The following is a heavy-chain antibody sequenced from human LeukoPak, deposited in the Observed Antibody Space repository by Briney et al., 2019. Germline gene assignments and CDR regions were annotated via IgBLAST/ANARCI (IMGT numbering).Heavy chain of an antibody. V-gene: IGHV4-59*01. D-gene: IGHD4-17*01. CDR3: ARGFAYGDTGSFDY. CDR2: IYYSGST. J-gene: IGHJ4*02. Sequence: SETLSLTCTVSGDSTSSYYWSWIRQPPGKGLEWIGHIYYSGSTTYNPSLKSRVSISVDTSKNQFSLKLSSVTAADTAVYYCARGFAYGDTGSFDYWGQGTLVTVSS. CDR1: GDSTSSYY.